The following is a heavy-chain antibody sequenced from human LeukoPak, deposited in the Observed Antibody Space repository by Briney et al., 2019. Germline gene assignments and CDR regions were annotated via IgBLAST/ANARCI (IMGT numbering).Heavy chain of an antibody. J-gene: IGHJ4*02. D-gene: IGHD6-13*01. CDR1: GGSISSSSYY. Sequence: SETLSLTCTVSGGSISSSSYYWGWIRQPPGKGLEWIGSIYYSGSTYYNPSLKSRVTISVDTSKNQFSLKLSSVTAADTAVYYCARTSGYSSSGIDYWGQGTLVTVSS. V-gene: IGHV4-39*07. CDR2: IYYSGST. CDR3: ARTSGYSSSGIDY.